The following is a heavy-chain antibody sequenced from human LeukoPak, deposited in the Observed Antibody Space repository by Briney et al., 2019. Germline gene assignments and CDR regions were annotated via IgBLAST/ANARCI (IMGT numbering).Heavy chain of an antibody. V-gene: IGHV3-30-3*01. Sequence: PGRSLRLSCAASGFTFSSYAMHWVRQAPGKGLEWVAVISYDGSNKYYADSVKGRFTISRDNSKNTLYLQMNSLRAEDTAVYYCARLLRKMALDYWGQGTLVTVSS. CDR3: ARLLRKMALDY. D-gene: IGHD5-24*01. CDR2: ISYDGSNK. J-gene: IGHJ4*02. CDR1: GFTFSSYA.